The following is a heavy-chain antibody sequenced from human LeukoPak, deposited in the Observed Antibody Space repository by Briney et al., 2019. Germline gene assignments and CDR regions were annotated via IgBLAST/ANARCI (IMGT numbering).Heavy chain of an antibody. Sequence: RSGGSLRLSCEASGFIFSDYAMTWVRQAPGKGLEWVSFTDGGGSGTHYADAVRGRFAIFRDTSRSTLYLQMNSLRAEDTAVYFCAKGKGYNNLDYFDPWGQGTLVIVSS. D-gene: IGHD5-24*01. J-gene: IGHJ5*02. CDR3: AKGKGYNNLDYFDP. CDR2: TDGGGSGT. V-gene: IGHV3-23*01. CDR1: GFIFSDYA.